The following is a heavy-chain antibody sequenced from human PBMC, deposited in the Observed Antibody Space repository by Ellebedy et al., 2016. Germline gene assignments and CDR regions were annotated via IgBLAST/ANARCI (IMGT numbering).Heavy chain of an antibody. CDR1: GDSVSSNSAA. CDR2: TYYRSKWYN. CDR3: AKAAMGITRGWFDP. D-gene: IGHD3-3*01. J-gene: IGHJ5*02. Sequence: SQTLSLTXXISGDSVSSNSAAWNWIRQSPSRGLEWLGRTYYRSKWYNDYAVSVKSRITINPDTSKNQFSLQLNSVTPEDTAVYYCAKAAMGITRGWFDPWGQGTLVTVSS. V-gene: IGHV6-1*01.